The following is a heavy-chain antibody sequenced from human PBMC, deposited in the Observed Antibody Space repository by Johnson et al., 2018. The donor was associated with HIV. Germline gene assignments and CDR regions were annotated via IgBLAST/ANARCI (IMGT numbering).Heavy chain of an antibody. CDR2: ISWNSGSI. J-gene: IGHJ3*02. Sequence: VQLVESGGGVVQPGRSLRLSCAASGFTFDDYGMTWVRQAPGKGLEWVSGISWNSGSIGYADSVKGRCITSRDNAKNSLYLQMNSLRDEDTAIYFCAKDMVPWFGESPWAFDGFDIWGQGTMVNVSS. CDR1: GFTFDDYG. V-gene: IGHV3-9*01. CDR3: AKDMVPWFGESPWAFDGFDI. D-gene: IGHD3-10*01.